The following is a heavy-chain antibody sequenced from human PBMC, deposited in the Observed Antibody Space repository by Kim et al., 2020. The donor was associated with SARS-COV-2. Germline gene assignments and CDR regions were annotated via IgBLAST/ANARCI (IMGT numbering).Heavy chain of an antibody. V-gene: IGHV3-23*01. D-gene: IGHD3-9*01. CDR3: AKNILTGYYPFDY. Sequence: GGSLRLSCAASGFTFSSYAMSWVRQAPGKGLEWVSAISGSGGSTYYADSVKGRFTISRDNSKNTLYRQMNSLRAEDTAVDYCAKNILTGYYPFDYWGQGTLVSGAS. CDR1: GFTFSSYA. CDR2: ISGSGGST. J-gene: IGHJ4*02.